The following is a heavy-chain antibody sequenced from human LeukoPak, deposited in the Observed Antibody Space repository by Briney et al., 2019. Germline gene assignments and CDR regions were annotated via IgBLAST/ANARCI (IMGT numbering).Heavy chain of an antibody. CDR2: IKSKIDGGTT. J-gene: IGHJ4*02. D-gene: IGHD2-8*02. CDR1: GSTFGTAC. CDR3: ATIGYCTGKSCSGFDN. Sequence: PGGSLRLSCAGSGSTFGTACMNWVRQTPGKGLEWVGQIKSKIDGGTTDYAAPVKGRFTMSRDDSKNTLYLQMSSLKTEDTAVYYCATIGYCTGKSCSGFDNWGRGALVTVSS. V-gene: IGHV3-15*01.